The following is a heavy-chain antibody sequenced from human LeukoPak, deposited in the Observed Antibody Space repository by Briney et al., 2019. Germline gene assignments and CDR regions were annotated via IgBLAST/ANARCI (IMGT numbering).Heavy chain of an antibody. CDR2: INPSGGST. Sequence: ASVKVSCKASGYTFTSYYMHWVRQAPGQGLEWMGIINPSGGSTSYAQKFQGRVTMTRDTSTSTVYMELSSLRSEDTAVYYCARDRLAVPQALYYFDYWGQGTLVTVSS. J-gene: IGHJ4*02. V-gene: IGHV1-46*01. CDR1: GYTFTSYY. CDR3: ARDRLAVPQALYYFDY. D-gene: IGHD2-15*01.